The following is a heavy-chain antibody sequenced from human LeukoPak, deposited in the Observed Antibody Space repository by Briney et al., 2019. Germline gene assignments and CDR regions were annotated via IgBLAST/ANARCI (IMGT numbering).Heavy chain of an antibody. CDR1: GGSISSSNW. CDR2: INHSGST. CDR3: ARQAYSSGWRPPYFDY. D-gene: IGHD6-19*01. V-gene: IGHV4-4*02. J-gene: IGHJ4*02. Sequence: SGTLSLTCAVSGGSISSSNWWTWVRQPPGKGLEWIGEINHSGSTNYNPSLKSRVTISVDTSKNQFSLKLSSVTAADTAVYYCARQAYSSGWRPPYFDYWGQGTLVTVSS.